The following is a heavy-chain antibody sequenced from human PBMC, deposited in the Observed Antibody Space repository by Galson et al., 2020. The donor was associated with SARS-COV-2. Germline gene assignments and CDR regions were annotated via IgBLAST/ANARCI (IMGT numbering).Heavy chain of an antibody. CDR1: GGSISSSSYY. J-gene: IGHJ6*02. D-gene: IGHD3-9*01. V-gene: IGHV4-39*07. CDR2: IYYSGST. Sequence: ASETLSLTCTVSGGSISSSSYYWGWIRQPPGKGLEWIGSIYYSGSTYYNPSLKSRVTISVDTSKNQFSLKLSSVTAADTAVYYCARDRVLRYFGLLYYYDGMDVWGQGTTVTVSS. CDR3: ARDRVLRYFGLLYYYDGMDV.